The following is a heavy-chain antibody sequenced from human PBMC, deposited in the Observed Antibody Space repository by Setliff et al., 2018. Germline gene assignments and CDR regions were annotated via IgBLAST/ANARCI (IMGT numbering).Heavy chain of an antibody. CDR1: GFTFGDFA. CDR2: IGGRGISA. V-gene: IGHV3-23*01. Sequence: GGSLRLSCAASGFTFGDFAMTWVRQAPGKGLEWVSGIGGRGISAYYADSVKGRFIISRDNSENTLYLQMNSLRAEDTAVYYCARLQVTTGNFDYWGQGTLVTVSS. J-gene: IGHJ4*02. D-gene: IGHD4-17*01. CDR3: ARLQVTTGNFDY.